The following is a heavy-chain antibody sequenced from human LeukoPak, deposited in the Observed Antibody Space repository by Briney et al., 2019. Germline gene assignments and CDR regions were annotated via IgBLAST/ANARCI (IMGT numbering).Heavy chain of an antibody. Sequence: GGSLRLSCAASGFTFSSYGMNWVRQAPGKGLEWVAVISYDGSNKYYADSVKGRFTISRDNSKNTLYLQMNSLRAEDTAVYYCAREITWEVPPIWGQGTMITVSS. CDR1: GFTFSSYG. J-gene: IGHJ3*02. CDR3: AREITWEVPPI. CDR2: ISYDGSNK. V-gene: IGHV3-30*03. D-gene: IGHD1-26*01.